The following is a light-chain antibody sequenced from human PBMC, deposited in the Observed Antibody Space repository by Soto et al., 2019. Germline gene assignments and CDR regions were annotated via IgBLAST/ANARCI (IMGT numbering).Light chain of an antibody. J-gene: IGKJ5*01. CDR3: RQYGSSPPT. CDR1: QSVSSDF. V-gene: IGKV3-20*01. Sequence: EIALAQSPGSLSLSPGERATLSCRASQSVSSDFLAWYQKKPGQAPRLLIYGASSRATGIPDRFSGSGSGTDFTLTISRLEPEDFAVYYCRQYGSSPPTFGQGTRLEIK. CDR2: GAS.